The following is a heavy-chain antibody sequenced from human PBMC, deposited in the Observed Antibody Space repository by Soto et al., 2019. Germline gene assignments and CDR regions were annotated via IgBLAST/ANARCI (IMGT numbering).Heavy chain of an antibody. CDR2: ISDRGDTT. J-gene: IGHJ4*02. V-gene: IGHV3-23*01. Sequence: GGSLRLSCAASGFTISSNAMYWVRQAPGKGLEWVSAISDRGDTTHYADSVKGRFTISRDTSKNTLYLQLNTLRADDTAVYYCAKDKPGTTSFDCWGQGTLVTVSS. CDR3: AKDKPGTTSFDC. CDR1: GFTISSNA. D-gene: IGHD1-1*01.